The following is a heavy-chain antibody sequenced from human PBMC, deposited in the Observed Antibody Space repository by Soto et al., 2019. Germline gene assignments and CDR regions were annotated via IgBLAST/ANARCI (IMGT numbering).Heavy chain of an antibody. V-gene: IGHV3-21*01. CDR3: ARDPSYDILTGYYDY. Sequence: GGSLRLSCAASGFTFSSYSMNWVRQAPGKGLEWVSSISSSSSYIYYADSVKGRFTISRDNAKNSLYLQMNSLRAEDTAVYYCARDPSYDILTGYYDYWGQGSLDTVSS. CDR2: ISSSSSYI. CDR1: GFTFSSYS. D-gene: IGHD3-9*01. J-gene: IGHJ4*02.